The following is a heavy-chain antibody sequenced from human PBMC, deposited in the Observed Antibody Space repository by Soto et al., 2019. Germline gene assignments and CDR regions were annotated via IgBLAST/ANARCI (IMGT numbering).Heavy chain of an antibody. V-gene: IGHV1-69*01. CDR2: IIPIFGTA. CDR1: GGTFSSYA. D-gene: IGHD3-22*01. Sequence: SVNVSCKASGGTFSSYAISWVRQAPGQGLEWMGGIIPIFGTANYAQKFQGRVTITADESTSTAYMELSSLRSEDTAVYYCARSITMILFVIAREVFDICGKGTMVTDSS. J-gene: IGHJ3*02. CDR3: ARSITMILFVIAREVFDI.